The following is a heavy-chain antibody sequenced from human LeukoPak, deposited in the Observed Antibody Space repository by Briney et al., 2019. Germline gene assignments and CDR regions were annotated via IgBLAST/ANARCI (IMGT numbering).Heavy chain of an antibody. J-gene: IGHJ3*02. CDR1: GFTFSSYW. D-gene: IGHD3-10*01. CDR2: IKQDGSEK. CDR3: AREALLWFGELYDAFDI. V-gene: IGHV3-7*01. Sequence: GGSLRLSCAASGFTFSSYWMTWVRQAPGKGLECVATIKQDGSEKYYVDSVKGRFTISRDNAKNSLYLQMNSLRAEDTAVYYCAREALLWFGELYDAFDIWGQGTMVTVSS.